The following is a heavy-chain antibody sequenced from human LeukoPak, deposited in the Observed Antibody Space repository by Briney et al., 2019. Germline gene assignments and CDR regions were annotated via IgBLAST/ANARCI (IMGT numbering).Heavy chain of an antibody. CDR1: GGSISSGSYY. Sequence: SETLSLTCTVSGGSISSGSYYWSWIRQSAGKGLEWTGRIYTSGSTNYNPSLKSRVTISVDTSKNQFSLKLSSVTAADTAVYYCARGRSGSYQYYYGLDVWGQGTTVTVSS. CDR3: ARGRSGSYQYYYGLDV. V-gene: IGHV4-61*02. J-gene: IGHJ6*02. CDR2: IYTSGST. D-gene: IGHD1-26*01.